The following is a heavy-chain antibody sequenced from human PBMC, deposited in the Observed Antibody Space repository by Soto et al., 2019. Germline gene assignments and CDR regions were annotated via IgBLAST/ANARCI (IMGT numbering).Heavy chain of an antibody. Sequence: PSETLSLTCTVSGGSISSSSYYWGWIRQPLGKGLEWIGSIYYSGSTYYNPSLKSRVTISVDTSKNQFSLKLSSVTAADTAVYYCARLGYSYGSKGYWGQGTLVTVSS. CDR2: IYYSGST. CDR1: GGSISSSSYY. CDR3: ARLGYSYGSKGY. V-gene: IGHV4-39*01. D-gene: IGHD5-18*01. J-gene: IGHJ4*02.